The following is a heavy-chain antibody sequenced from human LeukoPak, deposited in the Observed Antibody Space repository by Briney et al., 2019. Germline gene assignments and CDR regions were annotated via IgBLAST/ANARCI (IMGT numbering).Heavy chain of an antibody. J-gene: IGHJ6*02. Sequence: SVKDSCKASGGTFSSYAISWVRQAPGQGLEWMGRIIPILGIANYAQKFQGRVTITADKSTSTAYMELSSLRSEDTAVYYCARGILRYNWNDAYYYYGMDVWGQGTTVTVSS. CDR1: GGTFSSYA. V-gene: IGHV1-69*04. D-gene: IGHD1-1*01. CDR3: ARGILRYNWNDAYYYYGMDV. CDR2: IIPILGIA.